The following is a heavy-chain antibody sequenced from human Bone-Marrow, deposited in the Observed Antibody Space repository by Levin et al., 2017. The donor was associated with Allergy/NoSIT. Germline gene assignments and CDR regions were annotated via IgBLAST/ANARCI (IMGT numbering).Heavy chain of an antibody. Sequence: PGGSLRLFCAASGFTFDDYAMHWVRQAPGKGLEWVSGISWNSGSIGYADSVKGRFTISRDNAKNSLYLQMNSLRAEDTALYYCAGTTGAVGGVSLGAFDIWGQGTMVTVSS. CDR1: GFTFDDYA. D-gene: IGHD1-7*01. CDR3: AGTTGAVGGVSLGAFDI. V-gene: IGHV3-9*01. J-gene: IGHJ3*02. CDR2: ISWNSGSI.